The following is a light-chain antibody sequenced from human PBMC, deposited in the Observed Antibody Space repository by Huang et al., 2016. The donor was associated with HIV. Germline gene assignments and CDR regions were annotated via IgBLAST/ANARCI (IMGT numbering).Light chain of an antibody. CDR3: QQRSNWPVT. V-gene: IGKV3-11*01. CDR1: HSISNY. CDR2: DAS. J-gene: IGKJ3*01. Sequence: EIVLTQSPATLSLSPGERATLSCRASHSISNYLAWYQQQPGQAPRLHIYDASNRATGIPGRFSGSGSGTDFTPTISSLEPEDFAVYYCQQRSNWPVTFGPGTKVDIK.